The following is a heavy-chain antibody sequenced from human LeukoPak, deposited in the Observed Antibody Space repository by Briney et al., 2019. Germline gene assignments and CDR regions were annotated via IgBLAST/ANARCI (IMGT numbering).Heavy chain of an antibody. V-gene: IGHV3-43D*03. D-gene: IGHD4-23*01. J-gene: IGHJ4*02. CDR3: AKGGYGGNVGDFDY. Sequence: GGSLRLSCAASGFTFDDYAMHWVRQAPGKGLEWVSLISRDGGSTYYADSVKGRFTISRDNSKNSLYLQMNSLRAEDTALYYCAKGGYGGNVGDFDYWGQGTLVTVSS. CDR2: ISRDGGST. CDR1: GFTFDDYA.